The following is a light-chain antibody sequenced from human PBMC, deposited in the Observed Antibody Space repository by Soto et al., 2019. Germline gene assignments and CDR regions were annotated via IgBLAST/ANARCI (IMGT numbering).Light chain of an antibody. CDR3: QSYDSLRT. Sequence: VLTQSQGTLSLSPGDIANLPCRASQSVRSNFLAWYQHKPGQAPRLLIYGAYNTATGITDRFSGSGSGTDCTLTITRLEAEDFAMYYCQSYDSLRTFGQGTKWIS. V-gene: IGKV3-20*01. CDR2: GAY. J-gene: IGKJ1*01. CDR1: QSVRSNF.